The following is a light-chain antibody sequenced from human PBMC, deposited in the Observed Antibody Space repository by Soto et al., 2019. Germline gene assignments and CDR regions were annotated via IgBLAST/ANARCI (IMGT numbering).Light chain of an antibody. CDR2: GAS. J-gene: IGKJ1*01. CDR1: QSISTY. CDR3: QQSYSTPWT. Sequence: DIQMTQSPSSLSASVGDRITITCRAGQSISTYVNWYQQKPGKAPKLLMYGASSLQSGVPSRFSSSGSGTDFTLTISSLQPEDFATYYCQQSYSTPWTFGQGTKVEIK. V-gene: IGKV1-39*01.